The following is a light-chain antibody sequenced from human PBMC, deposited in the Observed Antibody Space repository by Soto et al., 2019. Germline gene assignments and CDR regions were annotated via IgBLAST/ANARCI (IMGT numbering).Light chain of an antibody. V-gene: IGKV1-5*01. CDR1: SSSKW. CDR3: QQYDSSLGT. Sequence: DIQMTQSPSTLAASVGDTVTMTCRSSSKWLAWYQKKPGKAPKLLIYDVSNLESGVPSRFSGSGYGTEFTLTITGLQPDDFATYYCQQYDSSLGTFGQGTKVDIK. J-gene: IGKJ1*01. CDR2: DVS.